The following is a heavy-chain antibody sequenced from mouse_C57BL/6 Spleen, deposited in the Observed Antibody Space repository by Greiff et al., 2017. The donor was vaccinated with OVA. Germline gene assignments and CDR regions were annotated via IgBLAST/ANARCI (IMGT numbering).Heavy chain of an antibody. CDR2: IDPSDSET. J-gene: IGHJ2*01. CDR1: GYTFTSYW. Sequence: QVQLQQPGAELVRPGSSVKLSCKASGYTFTSYWMHWVKQRPIQGLEWIGNIDPSDSETHYNQKFKDKATLTVDKSSSTAYMQLSSLTSEDSAVYYCARRASAGSPVDYWGQGTTLTVSS. V-gene: IGHV1-52*01. D-gene: IGHD3-2*02. CDR3: ARRASAGSPVDY.